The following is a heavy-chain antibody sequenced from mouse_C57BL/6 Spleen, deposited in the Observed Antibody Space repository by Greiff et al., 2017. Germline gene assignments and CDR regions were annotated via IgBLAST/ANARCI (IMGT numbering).Heavy chain of an antibody. CDR1: GYTFTSYW. D-gene: IGHD4-1*01. J-gene: IGHJ1*03. V-gene: IGHV1-74*01. CDR3: APPLGREDYWYFDV. CDR2: IHPSDSDT. Sequence: VQLQQPGAELVKPGASVKVSCKASGYTFTSYWMHWVKQRPGQGLEWFGRIHPSDSDTNYNQQFKGKATLTVDKSSSTAYMQLSSLTSEDSAVYYCAPPLGREDYWYFDVWGTGTTVTVSS.